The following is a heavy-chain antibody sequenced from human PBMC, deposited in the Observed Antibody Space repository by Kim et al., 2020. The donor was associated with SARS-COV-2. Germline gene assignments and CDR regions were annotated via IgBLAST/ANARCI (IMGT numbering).Heavy chain of an antibody. CDR3: ARRQFTSGWYYFDY. CDR2: INSDGSTI. Sequence: GGSLRLSCAASGFTFSSHWMHWVRQAPGKGLVWVSRINSDGSTISYADSVKGRFTISRDNDKNTLYLQMNSLRAEDTAVYYCARRQFTSGWYYFDYWGQGTLVTVSS. J-gene: IGHJ4*02. D-gene: IGHD6-19*01. CDR1: GFTFSSHW. V-gene: IGHV3-74*01.